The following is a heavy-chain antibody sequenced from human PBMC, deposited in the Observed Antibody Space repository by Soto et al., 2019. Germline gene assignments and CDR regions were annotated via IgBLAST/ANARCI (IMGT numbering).Heavy chain of an antibody. Sequence: PGGSLRLSCAASGFTFSSYAMSWVRQAPGKGLEWVSAISGSGGSTYYADSVKGRFTISRDNSKNTLYLQMNSLRAEDTAVYYCAKDRAPKYYYDSSGSFDYWGQGTLVTVSS. D-gene: IGHD3-22*01. CDR2: ISGSGGST. J-gene: IGHJ4*02. CDR1: GFTFSSYA. V-gene: IGHV3-23*01. CDR3: AKDRAPKYYYDSSGSFDY.